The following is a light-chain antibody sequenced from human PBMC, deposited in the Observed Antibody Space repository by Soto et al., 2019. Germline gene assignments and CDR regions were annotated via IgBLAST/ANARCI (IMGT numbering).Light chain of an antibody. V-gene: IGLV2-14*01. Sequence: QSVLTQPASVSGSPGQSITISCTGTSSDVGGYNYVSWYQQHPGKAPKLMIYEVSNRPSGVSNRFSRSKSGNTASLTISGLQAEDEADYYCSSYTSSNTLVVFGTGTKVTVL. J-gene: IGLJ1*01. CDR1: SSDVGGYNY. CDR2: EVS. CDR3: SSYTSSNTLVV.